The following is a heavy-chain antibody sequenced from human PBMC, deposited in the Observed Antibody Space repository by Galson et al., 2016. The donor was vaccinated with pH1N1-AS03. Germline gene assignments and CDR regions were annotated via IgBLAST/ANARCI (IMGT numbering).Heavy chain of an antibody. CDR1: GDSISTSNW. Sequence: TLSLTCAVSGDSISTSNWWSWVRQPPGKGLEWIGHIYYSGGTNYNPSLKSRVTISVDTSKNQFSLKLSSVTAADPAVYYCARFRSSWTFYYGLDVWGQGTTVTVSS. CDR2: IYYSGGT. J-gene: IGHJ6*02. D-gene: IGHD6-13*01. CDR3: ARFRSSWTFYYGLDV. V-gene: IGHV4-4*02.